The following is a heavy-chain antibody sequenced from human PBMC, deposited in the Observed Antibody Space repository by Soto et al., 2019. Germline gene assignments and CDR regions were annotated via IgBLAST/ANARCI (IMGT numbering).Heavy chain of an antibody. Sequence: SETLSLTCAVSSGSIFSSNWWSWVRQPPGKGLEWIGETRNSGGTNYNPSLKSRVTISVDKSTNQFFLNLNSVTAADTAVYYCASHLTMTGTRGFDHWGLGTLVTVSS. V-gene: IGHV4-4*02. J-gene: IGHJ4*02. D-gene: IGHD3-9*01. CDR3: ASHLTMTGTRGFDH. CDR2: TRNSGGT. CDR1: SGSIFSSNW.